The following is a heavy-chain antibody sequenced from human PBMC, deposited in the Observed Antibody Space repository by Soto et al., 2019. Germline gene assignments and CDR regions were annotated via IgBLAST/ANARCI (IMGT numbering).Heavy chain of an antibody. Sequence: EVQLLESGGGLVQAGGSLRLCCAASGLAINTYGMSWVRQAPGRGLEWVSGITSSGDFTYYGDSVRGRFSISRDESKNALYLQMRNLRAEDTAVYHCVSAKGISLYEWYFDLWGRGTPVTVSS. V-gene: IGHV3-23*01. D-gene: IGHD2-8*01. J-gene: IGHJ2*01. CDR3: VSAKGISLYEWYFDL. CDR1: GLAINTYG. CDR2: ITSSGDFT.